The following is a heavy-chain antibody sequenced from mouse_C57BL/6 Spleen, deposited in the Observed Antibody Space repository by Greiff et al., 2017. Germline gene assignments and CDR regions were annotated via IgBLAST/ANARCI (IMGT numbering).Heavy chain of an antibody. D-gene: IGHD2-1*01. CDR1: GYTFTSYC. V-gene: IGHV1-7*01. CDR3: AHIYRGNY. J-gene: IGHJ2*01. Sequence: QVQLQQSGAELAKPGASVKLSCKASGYTFTSYCMHWVKQRPGQGLEWIGYINPSSGYTKYNQKFKDKATLTADKSSSTAYMQLSSLTYEASAVYCGAHIYRGNYGGQGTTLTVSA. CDR2: INPSSGYT.